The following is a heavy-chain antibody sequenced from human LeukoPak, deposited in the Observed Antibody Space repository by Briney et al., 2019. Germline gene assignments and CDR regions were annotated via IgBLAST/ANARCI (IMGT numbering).Heavy chain of an antibody. CDR2: SSFDGIQK. J-gene: IGHJ4*02. D-gene: IGHD3-9*01. Sequence: PGGSLRLSCAASNFTFNNYAIHWVRRAPGKGLEWVAGSSFDGIQKYYADSVKGRFTISTDNSKNTVHLQMIRLRPEDTAVYYCARGGDLRYFDWLSPSGWDSWGQGTLVTVSS. CDR1: NFTFNNYA. CDR3: ARGGDLRYFDWLSPSGWDS. V-gene: IGHV3-30*03.